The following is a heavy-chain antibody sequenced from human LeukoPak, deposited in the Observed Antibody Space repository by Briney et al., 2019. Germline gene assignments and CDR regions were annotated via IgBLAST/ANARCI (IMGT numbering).Heavy chain of an antibody. J-gene: IGHJ3*02. CDR3: AKARRYSSYDAFDM. Sequence: GGSLRLSCAASGFSFDDYAMHWVRQVPGKGLEWVSGISWNSGSIGYADSVKGRFTISRDNAKNSLYLQMNSLRAEDTALYYCAKARRYSSYDAFDMWGQGTMVTVSS. D-gene: IGHD6-13*01. CDR2: ISWNSGSI. CDR1: GFSFDDYA. V-gene: IGHV3-9*01.